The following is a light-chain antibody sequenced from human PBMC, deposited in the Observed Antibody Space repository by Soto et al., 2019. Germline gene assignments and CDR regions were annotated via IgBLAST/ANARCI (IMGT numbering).Light chain of an antibody. CDR3: SSYTTVNTLVS. CDR1: SSDVGGYNY. CDR2: EVN. Sequence: QSALTQPPSASGSPGQSVTISCTGTSSDVGGYNYVSWYQQHPGKAPKLMIYEVNNRPSGVSNRFSGSKSDNTASLTISGPQAEDEADYYCSSYTTVNTLVSFGTGTKVTVL. J-gene: IGLJ1*01. V-gene: IGLV2-14*01.